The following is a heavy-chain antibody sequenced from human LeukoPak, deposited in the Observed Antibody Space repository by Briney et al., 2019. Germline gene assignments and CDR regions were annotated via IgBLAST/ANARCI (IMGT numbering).Heavy chain of an antibody. CDR2: ISRTSDDI. CDR3: AKDLPAGVD. D-gene: IGHD2-15*01. V-gene: IGHV3-21*01. Sequence: SGGSLRLSCATSGFSFSSYSMSWVRQAPGKGLEWVSFISRTSDDIYHADSVKGRFTISRDNANNSLYLQMNSLRAEDTGVYYCAKDLPAGVDWGQGTLVTVSS. CDR1: GFSFSSYS. J-gene: IGHJ4*02.